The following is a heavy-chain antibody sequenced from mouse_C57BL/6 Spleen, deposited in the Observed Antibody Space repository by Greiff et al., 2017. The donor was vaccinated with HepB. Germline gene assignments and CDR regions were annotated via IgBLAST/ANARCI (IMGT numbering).Heavy chain of an antibody. CDR2: INYDGSST. CDR3: ARDLTGYFDY. D-gene: IGHD4-1*01. CDR1: GFTFSDYY. V-gene: IGHV5-16*01. Sequence: EVMLVESEGGLVQPGRSMKLSCTASGFTFSDYYMAWVRQVPEKGLEWVANINYDGSSTYYLDSLKSRFIISRDNAKNILYLQMSSLKSEDTATYYCARDLTGYFDYWGQGTTLTVSS. J-gene: IGHJ2*01.